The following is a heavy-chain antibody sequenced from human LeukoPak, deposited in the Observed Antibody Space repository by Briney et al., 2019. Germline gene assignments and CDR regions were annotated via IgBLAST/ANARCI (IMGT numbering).Heavy chain of an antibody. V-gene: IGHV3-21*01. D-gene: IGHD3-3*01. CDR1: GFTFSNYN. CDR2: ISNSSSNK. CDR3: ARDPAGTSYYYFWSGYYFDY. Sequence: GGSLRLSCAASGFTFSNYNINWVRQAPGKGLEWVASISNSSSNKYYADSVKGRITISRDNAKNSLYLQMNSLRAEDTAVYYCARDPAGTSYYYFWSGYYFDYWGQGALVTVSS. J-gene: IGHJ4*02.